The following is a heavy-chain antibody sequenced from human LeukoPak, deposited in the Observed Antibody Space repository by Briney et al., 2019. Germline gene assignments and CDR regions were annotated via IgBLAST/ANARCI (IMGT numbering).Heavy chain of an antibody. CDR2: INPNSGGT. D-gene: IGHD6-19*01. V-gene: IGHV1-2*02. Sequence: ASVKVSCKASGYTLTGYYMHWVRQAPGQGLEWMGWINPNSGGTNYEQKFQGRVTMTRDTSISTAYMELSRLRSDDTAVYYCARQGWYRYYFDYWGQGTLVTVSS. J-gene: IGHJ4*02. CDR1: GYTLTGYY. CDR3: ARQGWYRYYFDY.